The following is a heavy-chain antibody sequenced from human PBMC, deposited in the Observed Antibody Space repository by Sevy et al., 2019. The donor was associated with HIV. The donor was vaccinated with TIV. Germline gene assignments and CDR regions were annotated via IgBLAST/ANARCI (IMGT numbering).Heavy chain of an antibody. V-gene: IGHV3-30*02. D-gene: IGHD2-2*01. CDR3: AKGSRYCSSTSCPPERGRYYYYYMDV. CDR1: GFTFSSYG. Sequence: GGYLRLSCAASGFTFSSYGMHWVRQAPGKGLEWVAFIRYDGSNKYYADSVKGRFTISRDNSKNTLYLQMNSLRAEDTAVYYCAKGSRYCSSTSCPPERGRYYYYYMDVWGKGTTVTVSS. J-gene: IGHJ6*03. CDR2: IRYDGSNK.